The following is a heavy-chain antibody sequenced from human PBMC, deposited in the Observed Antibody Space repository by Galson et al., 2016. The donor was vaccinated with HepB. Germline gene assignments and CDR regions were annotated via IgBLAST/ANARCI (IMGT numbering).Heavy chain of an antibody. CDR3: AKRRGAGGDFEF. Sequence: SLRLSCAASGFSFNIYAMSWVRQAPGKGLEWVAAISASGVGTNYADSVTGRFTISRDNSQNIMYLQMNSLRAEDTAIFYCAKRRGAGGDFEFWGPGTQVTVSS. CDR1: GFSFNIYA. D-gene: IGHD2-21*02. J-gene: IGHJ4*02. CDR2: ISASGVGT. V-gene: IGHV3-23*01.